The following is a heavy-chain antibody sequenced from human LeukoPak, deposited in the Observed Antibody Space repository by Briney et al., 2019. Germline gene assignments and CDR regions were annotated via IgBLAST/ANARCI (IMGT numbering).Heavy chain of an antibody. V-gene: IGHV4-34*01. Sequence: SETLSPTCAVYGGSFSGYYWSWIRQPPGKGLEWIGEINHSGSTNYNPSLKSRVTISVDTSKNQFSLKLSSVTAADTAVYYCARLPSTGDSSGYSRFDYWGQGTLVTVSS. CDR3: ARLPSTGDSSGYSRFDY. J-gene: IGHJ4*02. D-gene: IGHD3-22*01. CDR2: INHSGST. CDR1: GGSFSGYY.